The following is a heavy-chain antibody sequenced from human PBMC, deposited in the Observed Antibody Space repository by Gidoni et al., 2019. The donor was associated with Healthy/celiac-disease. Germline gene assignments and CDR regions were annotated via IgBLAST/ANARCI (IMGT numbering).Heavy chain of an antibody. D-gene: IGHD2-2*01. CDR3: AKDRGTYCSSTSCFLFDY. V-gene: IGHV3-23*01. CDR2: ISGSGGST. J-gene: IGHJ4*02. CDR1: GFIVSRDA. Sequence: EVQLLESGGGLVQPGGSLRLSCAASGFIVSRDAMSWARKAPGKGLEWVSAISGSGGSTYYADSVKGRFTISRENTKNTLYLQMNSLRAEDTAVYYCAKDRGTYCSSTSCFLFDYWGQGTLVTVSS.